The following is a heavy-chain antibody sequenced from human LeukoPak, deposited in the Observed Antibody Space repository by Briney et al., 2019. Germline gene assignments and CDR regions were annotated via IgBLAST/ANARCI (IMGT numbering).Heavy chain of an antibody. J-gene: IGHJ3*02. D-gene: IGHD3-22*01. CDR1: GGPFSGYY. Sequence: SETLSLTCAVYGGPFSGYYWSWIRQPPGKGLEWIGEINHSGSTNYNPSLKSRVTISVDTSKNQFSLKLSSVTAADTAVYYRARGRLLLRAFDIWGQGTMVTVSS. CDR3: ARGRLLLRAFDI. V-gene: IGHV4-34*01. CDR2: INHSGST.